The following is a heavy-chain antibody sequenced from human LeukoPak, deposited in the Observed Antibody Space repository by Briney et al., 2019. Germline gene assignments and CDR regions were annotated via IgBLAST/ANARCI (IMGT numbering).Heavy chain of an antibody. D-gene: IGHD2-2*01. CDR1: GFTFSSYN. V-gene: IGHV3-21*06. Sequence: GGSLRLSCAASGFTFSSYNMKWVRQAPGKGLEWVSCISTTSNYIYYADSVKGRFTISRDNAKNSLYLQMNSLRGEDAALYYCATAGVCTTTSCDGGIDYWGQGTLVTVSS. J-gene: IGHJ4*02. CDR2: ISTTSNYI. CDR3: ATAGVCTTTSCDGGIDY.